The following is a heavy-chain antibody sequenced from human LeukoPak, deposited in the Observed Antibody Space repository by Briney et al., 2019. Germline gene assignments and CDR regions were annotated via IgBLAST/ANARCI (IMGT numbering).Heavy chain of an antibody. CDR1: GFPFSTYS. J-gene: IGHJ4*02. CDR2: ITSSSDSK. V-gene: IGHV3-21*01. D-gene: IGHD1-26*01. Sequence: GESLRLSCAASGFPFSTYSMNWVRQAPEKGLEWVSSITSSSDSKYYADSIKGRLTISRDNARNSLHLQMNSLRAEDTAVYYCAREIMGGTFDCWGQGALVTVSS. CDR3: AREIMGGTFDC.